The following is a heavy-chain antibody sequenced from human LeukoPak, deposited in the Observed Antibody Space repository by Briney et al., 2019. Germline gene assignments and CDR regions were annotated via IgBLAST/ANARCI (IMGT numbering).Heavy chain of an antibody. D-gene: IGHD2-2*01. CDR3: ARDNRYAFDY. Sequence: GGSLRLSCAASGFTFSSYAMYWVRQAPGKGLEWVAVISYDGSNKYYADSVKGRFTISRDNSKNTLYLQMNSLRAEDTAVYYCARDNRYAFDYWGQGTLVTVSS. CDR1: GFTFSSYA. V-gene: IGHV3-30-3*01. CDR2: ISYDGSNK. J-gene: IGHJ4*02.